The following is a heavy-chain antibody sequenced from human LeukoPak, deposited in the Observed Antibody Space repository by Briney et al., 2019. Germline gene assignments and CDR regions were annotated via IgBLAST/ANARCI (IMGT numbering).Heavy chain of an antibody. CDR2: IYYSGST. V-gene: IGHV4-31*03. CDR3: ARDGGFYGDYPRV. J-gene: IGHJ4*02. Sequence: SETLSLTCTVSGGSISSGGYYWSWIRQHPGKGLEWIGYIYYSGSTYYNPSLKSRVTISVDTSKNQFSLKLSSVTAADTAVYYCARDGGFYGDYPRVWGQGTPVTVSS. CDR1: GGSISSGGYY. D-gene: IGHD4-17*01.